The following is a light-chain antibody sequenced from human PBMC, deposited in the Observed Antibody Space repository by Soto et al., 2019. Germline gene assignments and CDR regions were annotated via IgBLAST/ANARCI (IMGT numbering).Light chain of an antibody. V-gene: IGLV1-51*01. CDR3: GAGDSSLSVVL. CDR2: DNN. J-gene: IGLJ2*01. CDR1: SSNIGNNY. Sequence: QSVLTQPPSVSAAPGQKVTISCSGSSSNIGNNYVSWYQQLPGTAPKLLIYDNNHRPSGIPDRFSGSKSGTSATLGITGLQTGDEADYYCGAGDSSLSVVLFGGGTKLTVL.